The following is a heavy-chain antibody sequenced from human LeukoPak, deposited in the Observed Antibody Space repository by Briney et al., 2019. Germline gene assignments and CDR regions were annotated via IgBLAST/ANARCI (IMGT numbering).Heavy chain of an antibody. CDR2: IYYSGST. Sequence: SETLSLTCTVSGGSISSSSYYWGWIRQPPGKGLEWIGSIYYSGSTYYNPSLKSRVTISVDTSKNQFSLKLSSVTAADTAVYYCARGRRDGYKYDYWGQGTLVTVSS. V-gene: IGHV4-39*07. CDR1: GGSISSSSYY. D-gene: IGHD5-24*01. J-gene: IGHJ4*02. CDR3: ARGRRDGYKYDY.